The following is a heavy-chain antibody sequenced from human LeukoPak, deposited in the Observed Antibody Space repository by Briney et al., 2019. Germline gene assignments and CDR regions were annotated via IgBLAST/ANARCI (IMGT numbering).Heavy chain of an antibody. Sequence: GGSLRLSCAASGFTFSSYEMNWVRQAPGKGLEWVSYISTSGSIIYYADSVKGRFTISRDNAKNSLYLQMNSLRAEDTAVYYCARVGSGYYPRSGYYYYGMDVWGQGTTVTVSS. CDR3: ARVGSGYYPRSGYYYYGMDV. CDR2: ISTSGSII. CDR1: GFTFSSYE. J-gene: IGHJ6*02. V-gene: IGHV3-48*03. D-gene: IGHD3-3*01.